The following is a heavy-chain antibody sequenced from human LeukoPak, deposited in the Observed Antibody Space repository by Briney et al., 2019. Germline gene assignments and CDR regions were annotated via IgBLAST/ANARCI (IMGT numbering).Heavy chain of an antibody. J-gene: IGHJ4*02. V-gene: IGHV3-21*01. Sequence: GGTLRLSCAASGFTFSSYSMNWVRQAPGKGLEWVSSISSSSSYIYYADSVKGRFTISRDNAKNSLYLQMNSLRAEDTAVYYCARGKYSSSWYSDYWGQGTLVTVSS. CDR2: ISSSSSYI. D-gene: IGHD6-13*01. CDR1: GFTFSSYS. CDR3: ARGKYSSSWYSDY.